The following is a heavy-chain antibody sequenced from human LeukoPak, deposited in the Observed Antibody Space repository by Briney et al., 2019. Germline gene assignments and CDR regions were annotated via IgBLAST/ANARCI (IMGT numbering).Heavy chain of an antibody. CDR3: AWYSSGWYSVDY. CDR2: ISGGGGST. CDR1: GFTFSSYA. J-gene: IGHJ4*01. V-gene: IGHV3-23*01. D-gene: IGHD6-19*01. Sequence: PGGSLRLSCAASGFTFSSYAVSWVRQAPGKGLEWVSAISGGGGSTYYADSVKGRFTVSRDNSKNTLYLQMNSLRAEDTAVYYCAWYSSGWYSVDYWGQGTLVTVSS.